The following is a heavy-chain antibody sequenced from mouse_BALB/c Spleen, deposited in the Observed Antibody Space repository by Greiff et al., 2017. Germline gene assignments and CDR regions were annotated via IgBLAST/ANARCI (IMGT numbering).Heavy chain of an antibody. D-gene: IGHD2-1*01. J-gene: IGHJ4*01. CDR1: GFTFRSYT. CDR2: ISNGGGST. V-gene: IGHV5-12-2*01. Sequence: EVMLVESGGGLVQPGGSLKLSCAASGFTFRSYTMSWVRQTPEKRLEWVAYISNGGGSTYYPDTVKGRFTISRDNAKNTLYLQMSSLKSEDTAMYYCARQGVYGKRAMDYWGQGTSVTVSS. CDR3: ARQGVYGKRAMDY.